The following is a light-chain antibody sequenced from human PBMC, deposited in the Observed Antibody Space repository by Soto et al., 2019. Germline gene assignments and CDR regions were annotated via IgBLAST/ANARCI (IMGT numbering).Light chain of an antibody. Sequence: DIQMTQTPSSLSASVGDRVTITCQASQDISNHLNWYKQTXGKAPKXXSYDASDLETGVPSRFSGSGSGTQFTFTISSLQPEDIETYYCQQYYSFPRTFGQGTKVDIK. J-gene: IGKJ1*01. CDR3: QQYYSFPRT. CDR1: QDISNH. CDR2: DAS. V-gene: IGKV1-33*01.